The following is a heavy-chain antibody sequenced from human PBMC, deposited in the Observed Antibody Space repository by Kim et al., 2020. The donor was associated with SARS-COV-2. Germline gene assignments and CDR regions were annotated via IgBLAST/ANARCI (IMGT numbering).Heavy chain of an antibody. CDR1: GFTFNSYA. D-gene: IGHD5-18*01. J-gene: IGHJ5*02. CDR3: AKGGRIQLWLTVS. V-gene: IGHV3-23*01. Sequence: GGSLRLSCAASGFTFNSYAMSWVRQAPGKGLEWVSAISGSGDNTYYADSVKGRFTISRDNSKNTLYLQMNDLSADDTAIYFCAKGGRIQLWLTVSWGQGTLVTVSS. CDR2: ISGSGDNT.